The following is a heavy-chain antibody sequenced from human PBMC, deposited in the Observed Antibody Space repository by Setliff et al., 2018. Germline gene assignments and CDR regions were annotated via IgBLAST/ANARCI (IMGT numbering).Heavy chain of an antibody. V-gene: IGHV3-30*15. Sequence: PGGSLRLSCAASGFTFSSYKMHWVRQAPGKGREWVSVISYDVINKFYADSVKGRFTISRDNSKNTLFLQMSSLRAEDTAIYYCARDPDLGRWYSSGGFDPWGQGTLVTVSS. CDR2: ISYDVINK. J-gene: IGHJ5*02. CDR3: ARDPDLGRWYSSGGFDP. D-gene: IGHD6-19*01. CDR1: GFTFSSYK.